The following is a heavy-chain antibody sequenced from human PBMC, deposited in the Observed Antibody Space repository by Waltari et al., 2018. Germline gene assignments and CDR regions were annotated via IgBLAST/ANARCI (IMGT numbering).Heavy chain of an antibody. V-gene: IGHV3-15*01. CDR1: GFTFRNAW. J-gene: IGHJ5*02. Sequence: EVQFVESGGGLVKPGWSLRLSCTASGFTFRNAWMSWVRQAPGKGPEWVGRIKSQSDGGTRDYAAPVKGRFSISREDSKNLMFLQMNSLTIEDTAVYYCTTDPLGPWGQGTLVTVSS. CDR2: IKSQSDGGTR. CDR3: TTDPLGP.